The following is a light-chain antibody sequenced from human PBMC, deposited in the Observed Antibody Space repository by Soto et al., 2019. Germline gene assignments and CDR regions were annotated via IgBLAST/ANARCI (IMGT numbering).Light chain of an antibody. V-gene: IGKV3D-20*02. CDR2: GAS. J-gene: IGKJ1*01. CDR3: QQRSNWPPST. Sequence: EILLTQSPGTLSLSPGERATLSCRASPSVSGSNLAWYQKKPGHPPRLLIYGASSRATGIPDSFSGSGSGTDFTLTISGLEPEDFSVYYCQQRSNWPPSTFGQGTKVDIK. CDR1: PSVSGSN.